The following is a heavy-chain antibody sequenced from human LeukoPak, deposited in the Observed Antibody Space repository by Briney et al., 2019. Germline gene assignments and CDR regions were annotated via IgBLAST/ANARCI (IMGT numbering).Heavy chain of an antibody. J-gene: IGHJ4*02. V-gene: IGHV1-18*01. CDR1: RYTFNTYG. Sequence: ASVKVSCKASRYTFNTYGVICVRQAPGKGFEWLGWISGQHGKTTYPQKFHDRVRMPTDTSTHTAYMALRSLTSDDTGGYFFARGGSGWFGALEFDYWGQGTLVTVSS. CDR2: ISGQHGKT. D-gene: IGHD3-10*01. CDR3: ARGGSGWFGALEFDY.